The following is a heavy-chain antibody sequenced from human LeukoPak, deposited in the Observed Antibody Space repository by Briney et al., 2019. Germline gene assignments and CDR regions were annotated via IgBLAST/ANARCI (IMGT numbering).Heavy chain of an antibody. CDR1: GFTFNSYS. CDR3: ARDEVSYGSGSSLDY. CDR2: ISSSRSTI. J-gene: IGHJ4*02. D-gene: IGHD3-10*01. Sequence: GGSLRLSCAAPGFTFNSYSMNWVRQAPGKGLEWVSYISSSRSTIYYADSVKGRFTISRDNAKYSLYLQMNSLRAEDTAVYYCARDEVSYGSGSSLDYWGQGTLVTVSS. V-gene: IGHV3-48*01.